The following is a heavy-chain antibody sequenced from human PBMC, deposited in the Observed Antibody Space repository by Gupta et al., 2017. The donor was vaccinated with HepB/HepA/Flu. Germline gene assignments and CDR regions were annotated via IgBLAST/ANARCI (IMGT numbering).Heavy chain of an antibody. D-gene: IGHD3-16*01. CDR2: IELDGSDK. V-gene: IGHV3-7*01. CDR1: GFTFSNHW. J-gene: IGHJ4*02. Sequence: EVQLVESGGGLVQPGGSLRLSCAASGFTFSNHWMSWVRQAPGKGLEWVANIELDGSDKYYIDSVKGRFTISRDNAKNSLYLQMNSLRFEDTAVYYCARNGGQIDYWGQGTLVTVSS. CDR3: ARNGGQIDY.